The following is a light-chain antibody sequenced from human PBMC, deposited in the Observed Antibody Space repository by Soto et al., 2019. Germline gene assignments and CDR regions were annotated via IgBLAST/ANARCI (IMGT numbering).Light chain of an antibody. CDR1: SSDVGGYNY. Sequence: QSALTQPASVSGSPGQSITISCTGTSSDVGGYNYVSWYQQHPGKAPKLMIYEVSNRPSGVSNRFSGSKFGNTASLTISGLQAEDEADYYCSSYTSSSTPCVFGTGTKLTVL. J-gene: IGLJ1*01. V-gene: IGLV2-14*01. CDR3: SSYTSSSTPCV. CDR2: EVS.